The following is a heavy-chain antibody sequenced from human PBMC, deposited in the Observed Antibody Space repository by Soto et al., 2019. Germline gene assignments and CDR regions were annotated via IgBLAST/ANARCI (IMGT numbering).Heavy chain of an antibody. CDR1: GYTCRNFG. CDR3: ARGGSASGAGWFDP. Sequence: QVQLVQSGAEVKKPGASVKVSCKASGYTCRNFGVSWVRQAPGQGLEWMGWISAYNGDTNYAQKLQGRVTMTTDTSTTTAYMELRSLRYDDTAVYYCARGGSASGAGWFDPWCQGTLVTVSS. J-gene: IGHJ5*02. V-gene: IGHV1-18*01. CDR2: ISAYNGDT. D-gene: IGHD6-13*01.